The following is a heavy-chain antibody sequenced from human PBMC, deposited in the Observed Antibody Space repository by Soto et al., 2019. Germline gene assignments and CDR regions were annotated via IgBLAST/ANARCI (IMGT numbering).Heavy chain of an antibody. CDR3: ARQGRDGYNWSDFYYYYGMDV. V-gene: IGHV1-18*01. D-gene: IGHD5-12*01. Sequence: ASVKVSCKASGYTFTSYGISWVRQAPGQGLEWMGWISAYNGNTNYAQKLQGRVTMTTDTSTSTAYMELRGLRSDDTAVYYCARQGRDGYNWSDFYYYYGMDVWGQGTTVTVSS. CDR2: ISAYNGNT. J-gene: IGHJ6*02. CDR1: GYTFTSYG.